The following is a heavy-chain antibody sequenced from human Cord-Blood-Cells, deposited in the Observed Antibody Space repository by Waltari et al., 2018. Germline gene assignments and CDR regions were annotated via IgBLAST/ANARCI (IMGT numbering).Heavy chain of an antibody. CDR2: ISSSSSYI. J-gene: IGHJ4*02. CDR1: GFTFSSYS. V-gene: IGHV3-21*01. CDR3: ARARGGDYDY. Sequence: EVQLVESGGGLVKPGGSLRLSCAASGFTFSSYSMNWVRRAPGKGLEWVSSISSSSSYIYYADSVKGRFTISRDNAKNSLYLQMNSLRAEDTAVYYCARARGGDYDYWGQGTLVTVSS. D-gene: IGHD4-17*01.